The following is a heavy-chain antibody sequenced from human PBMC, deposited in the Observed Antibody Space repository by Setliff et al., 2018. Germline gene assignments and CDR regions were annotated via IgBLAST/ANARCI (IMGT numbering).Heavy chain of an antibody. D-gene: IGHD5-18*01. V-gene: IGHV1-3*01. CDR1: GYTFTSYA. Sequence: ASVKVSCKASGYTFTSYAMHWVRQAPGQRLEWMGWINAGNGNTKYPQKFQGRVTITRDTSASTAYMELSSLRSEDTAVYYCARDKLWLMGYYYYYYMDVWGKGTTVTVSS. CDR3: ARDKLWLMGYYYYYYMDV. J-gene: IGHJ6*03. CDR2: INAGNGNT.